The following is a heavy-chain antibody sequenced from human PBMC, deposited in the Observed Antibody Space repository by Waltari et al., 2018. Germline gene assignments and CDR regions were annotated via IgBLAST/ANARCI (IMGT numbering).Heavy chain of an antibody. J-gene: IGHJ1*01. V-gene: IGHV4-59*01. D-gene: IGHD1-1*01. CDR2: IYYSGST. CDR1: GGSTSSYS. CDR3: ARVERSGASLTEYFQH. Sequence: QVQLQESGPGLAKPSETLSLLCTVSGGSTSSYSWTGIRQPPGKGLEWIGYIYYSGSTNYNPSLKSRVTISVDTSKNQFSLKLSSVTAADTAVYYCARVERSGASLTEYFQHWGQGTLVTVSS.